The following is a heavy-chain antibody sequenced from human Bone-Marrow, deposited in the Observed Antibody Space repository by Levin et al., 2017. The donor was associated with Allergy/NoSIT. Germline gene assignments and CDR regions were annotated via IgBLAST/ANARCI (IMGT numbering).Heavy chain of an antibody. CDR1: GDTFSSYA. Sequence: AASVKVSCKAAGDTFSSYAISWVRQAPGQGLEWMGGIIPIFGTANYAQKFQGRVTITADESTSTAYMELSSLRSEDTAVYYCARSQGGVTIFGVIIPPFYYYYMDVWGKGTTVTVSS. CDR3: ARSQGGVTIFGVIIPPFYYYYMDV. D-gene: IGHD3-3*01. CDR2: IIPIFGTA. V-gene: IGHV1-69*13. J-gene: IGHJ6*03.